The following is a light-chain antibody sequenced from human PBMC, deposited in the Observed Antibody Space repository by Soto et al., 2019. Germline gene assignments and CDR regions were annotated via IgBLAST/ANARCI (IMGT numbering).Light chain of an antibody. CDR2: DAS. CDR1: QSISSW. CDR3: QQYETFSGT. J-gene: IGKJ1*01. Sequence: EIQMTQSPSTLSASVGDRVTITCRASQSISSWLAWYQQKPGKAPKLLIYDASSLESGVPSRFSGSGSGTEFTLTISSLHPDDFATYYCQQYETFSGTFGPGTKVDI. V-gene: IGKV1-5*01.